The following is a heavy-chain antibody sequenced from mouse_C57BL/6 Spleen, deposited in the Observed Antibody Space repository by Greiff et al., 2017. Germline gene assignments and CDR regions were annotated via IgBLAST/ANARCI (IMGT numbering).Heavy chain of an antibody. V-gene: IGHV7-3*01. CDR1: GFTFPDYY. CDR3: ARYSPLTPYGYFDV. Sequence: DVMLVESGGGLVQPGGSLSLSCAASGFTFPDYYMSWVRQPPGKALAWLGFIRNKANGYTTEYSASVNGRFTISRDNSQSILYLQMNALRADDSATDYCARYSPLTPYGYFDVWGTGTTGTVSS. J-gene: IGHJ1*03. CDR2: IRNKANGYTT.